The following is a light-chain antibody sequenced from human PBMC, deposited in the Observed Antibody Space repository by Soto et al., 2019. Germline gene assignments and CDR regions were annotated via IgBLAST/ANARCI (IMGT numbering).Light chain of an antibody. CDR2: GAS. CDR1: QGISNY. CDR3: QQSYSLPYT. J-gene: IGKJ2*01. V-gene: IGKV1-27*01. Sequence: DIQMTQSPSSLSAYLGDRVTITCRASQGISNYLAWYQQKPGRLPKLLLFGASTLQSGVPARFSGSGSGTDFTLTISSLQPEDSATYYCQQSYSLPYTFGQGTKVDTK.